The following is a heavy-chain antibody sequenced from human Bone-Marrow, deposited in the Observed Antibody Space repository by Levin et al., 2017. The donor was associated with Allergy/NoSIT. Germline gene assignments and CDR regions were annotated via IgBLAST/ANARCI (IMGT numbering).Heavy chain of an antibody. J-gene: IGHJ6*02. CDR2: IYYSGST. CDR1: GGSISSGGYY. Sequence: SETLSLTCTVSGGSISSGGYYWSWIRQHPGKGLEWIGYIYYSGSTYYNPSLKSRVTISVDTSKNQFSLKLSSVTAADTAVYYCARDGQHYDILTGYYQAYYYGMDVWGQGTTVTVSS. V-gene: IGHV4-31*03. D-gene: IGHD3-9*01. CDR3: ARDGQHYDILTGYYQAYYYGMDV.